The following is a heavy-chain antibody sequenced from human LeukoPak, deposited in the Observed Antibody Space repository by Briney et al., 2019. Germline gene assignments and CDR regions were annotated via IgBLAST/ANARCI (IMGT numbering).Heavy chain of an antibody. CDR1: GFTFSSYA. V-gene: IGHV3-23*01. Sequence: GGSLRLSCAASGFTFSSYAMSWVRQAPGKGLEWVSAISGSGGSTYYADSAKGQFTISRDNSKTTLYLQMNSLRAEDTAVYYCAKVGSGFPSYYFDYWAQGTLVTVSS. CDR2: ISGSGGST. D-gene: IGHD3-22*01. CDR3: AKVGSGFPSYYFDY. J-gene: IGHJ4*02.